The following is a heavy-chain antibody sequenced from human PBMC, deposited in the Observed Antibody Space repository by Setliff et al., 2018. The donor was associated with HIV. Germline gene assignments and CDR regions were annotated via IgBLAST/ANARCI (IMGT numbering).Heavy chain of an antibody. CDR2: ISYDGSNK. Sequence: GGSLRLSCAASGFNYNNHAMHWVRQAPGKGLEWVAVISYDGSNKYYADSVKGRFTISRDNSKNTLYLQMNSLRAEDTAVYYCARSVIGYYYYGMDVWGQGTLVTVSS. CDR3: ARSVIGYYYYGMDV. J-gene: IGHJ6*02. CDR1: GFNYNNHA. V-gene: IGHV3-30*16. D-gene: IGHD3-10*01.